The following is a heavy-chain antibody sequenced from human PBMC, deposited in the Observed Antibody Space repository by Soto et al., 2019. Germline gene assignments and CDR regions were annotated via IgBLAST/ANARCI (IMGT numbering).Heavy chain of an antibody. CDR1: GYSFTNYW. CDR3: ARLLLYSAMATNFYFDY. D-gene: IGHD5-18*01. J-gene: IGHJ4*02. CDR2: IWPGDSDT. Sequence: GESLKISWKVSGYSFTNYWIAWVRQMPGKGLEWMGIIWPGDSDTRYSPPFQGQVTISADKSISTAYLQWSSLRASDTAMYFCARLLLYSAMATNFYFDYRGQGTLVTVS. V-gene: IGHV5-51*01.